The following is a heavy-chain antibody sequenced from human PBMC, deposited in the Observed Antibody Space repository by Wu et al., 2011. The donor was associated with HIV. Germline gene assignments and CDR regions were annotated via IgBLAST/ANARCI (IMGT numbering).Heavy chain of an antibody. V-gene: IGHV1-69*12. CDR3: ARGVKTFGGGIDY. CDR2: IVPIFGTP. Sequence: QVQLVQSGAEMKKPGSSMKVSCKASGDTLSRNAVSWVRQAPGQGLEWMGGIVPIFGTPKVAQRFQGRVSLTADESTHTVYLHLTSLSSADTAVYYCARGVKTFGGGIDYWGQGTLVSVSS. D-gene: IGHD3-16*02. CDR1: GDTLSRNA. J-gene: IGHJ4*02.